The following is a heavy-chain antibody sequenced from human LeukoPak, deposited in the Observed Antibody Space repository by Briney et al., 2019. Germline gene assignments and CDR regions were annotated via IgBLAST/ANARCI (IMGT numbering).Heavy chain of an antibody. J-gene: IGHJ3*02. CDR1: GFTFSNYW. V-gene: IGHV3-74*01. Sequence: GGSLRLSCAASGFTFSNYWMHWVRQAPGKGLVWVSRIDSDGSSTSYADSVKGRFTISRDNAKNSLSLQLNSLRDEDTAVYFCARAYYYDSSARARGAFDIWGQGTMVTVSS. CDR2: IDSDGSST. CDR3: ARAYYYDSSARARGAFDI. D-gene: IGHD3-22*01.